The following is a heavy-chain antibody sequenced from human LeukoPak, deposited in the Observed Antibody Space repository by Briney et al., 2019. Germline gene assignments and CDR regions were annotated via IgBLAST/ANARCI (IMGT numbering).Heavy chain of an antibody. J-gene: IGHJ4*02. CDR3: VAYLIGYAY. D-gene: IGHD3-16*01. CDR1: GFSFSDHF. Sequence: GGSLRFSCASSGFSFSDHFMDWVRQAPGKELKWVGRTKNKRERYVTEYAASVKGRFTMSRDESMTSLYLQMNSLKTEDTAVYYCVAYLIGYAYWGPGTQVTVSS. CDR2: TKNKRERYVT. V-gene: IGHV3-72*01.